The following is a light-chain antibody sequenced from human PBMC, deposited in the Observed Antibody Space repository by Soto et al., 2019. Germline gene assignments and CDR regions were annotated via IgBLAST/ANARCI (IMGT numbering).Light chain of an antibody. Sequence: EIVMTQSPASLSVSPGEGATLSCRASQSVSSNIAWYQQKPGQAPRLLIYGASTRATAIPARFSGSGSGTEFTLTISSLQSEDLAVYYCQQYHNWPPLTFGGGTKVDI. J-gene: IGKJ4*01. CDR2: GAS. CDR3: QQYHNWPPLT. V-gene: IGKV3D-15*01. CDR1: QSVSSN.